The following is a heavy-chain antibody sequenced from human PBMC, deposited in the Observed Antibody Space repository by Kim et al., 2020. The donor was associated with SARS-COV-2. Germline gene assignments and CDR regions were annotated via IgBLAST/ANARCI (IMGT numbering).Heavy chain of an antibody. CDR3: ARVRDSSGWYYFDY. D-gene: IGHD6-19*01. V-gene: IGHV3-11*05. Sequence: ADPVKSRLTISRDNAKNSLCLQMNGLRAEDTAVYYCARVRDSSGWYYFDYWGQGTLVTVSS. J-gene: IGHJ4*02.